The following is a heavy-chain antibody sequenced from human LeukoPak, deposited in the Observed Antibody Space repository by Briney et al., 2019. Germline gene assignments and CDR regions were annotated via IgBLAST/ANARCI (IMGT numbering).Heavy chain of an antibody. CDR1: GFTFSSYG. J-gene: IGHJ4*02. D-gene: IGHD6-13*01. V-gene: IGHV3-30*02. CDR2: IRYDGSNK. CDR3: EIWGYSSSWYYFDY. Sequence: GGSLRLSCAASGFTFSSYGMHWVRQAPGKGLEWVAFIRYDGSNKYYADSVKGRFTISRDNSKNTLYLQMNSLRAEDTAVYYCEIWGYSSSWYYFDYWGQGTLVTVSS.